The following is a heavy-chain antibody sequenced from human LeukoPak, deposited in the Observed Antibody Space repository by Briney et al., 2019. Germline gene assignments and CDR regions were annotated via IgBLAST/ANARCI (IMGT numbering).Heavy chain of an antibody. J-gene: IGHJ5*02. D-gene: IGHD4-23*01. CDR3: AGERSSSGGHNWFDP. CDR2: VYYTGVT. V-gene: IGHV4-39*07. Sequence: PSETLSLTCTVSGGYIITGGHYWGWIRQPPGKGLEWIGSVYYTGVTSTNPFFRSRMSISVDTSKNQFSLNLTSVTAADAAVYYCAGERSSSGGHNWFDPWGQGTLVTVSS. CDR1: GGYIITGGHY.